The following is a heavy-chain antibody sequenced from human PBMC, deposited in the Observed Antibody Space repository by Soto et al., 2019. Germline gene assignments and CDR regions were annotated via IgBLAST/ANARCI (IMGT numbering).Heavy chain of an antibody. CDR3: ARAAPLYCSGGSCYAGRDY. Sequence: SENLSLTGAGFGGSVKSGRFYRSRIPPPPGKGPDWIGYIYYSGSTNYNPSLKSRVTISVDTSKNQFSLKLSSVTAADTAVYYCARAAPLYCSGGSCYAGRDYCGQGTLVIVSS. V-gene: IGHV4-61*01. CDR1: GGSVKSGRFY. CDR2: IYYSGST. J-gene: IGHJ4*02. D-gene: IGHD2-15*01.